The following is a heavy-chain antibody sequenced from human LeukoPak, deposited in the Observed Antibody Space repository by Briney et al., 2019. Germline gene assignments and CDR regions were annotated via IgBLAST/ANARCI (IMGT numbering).Heavy chain of an antibody. V-gene: IGHV4-30-2*01. J-gene: IGHJ4*02. Sequence: SETLSLTCTVSGGSISSGGYYWSWIRQPPGKGLEWIGYIYHSGSTYYNPSLKSRVTISVDRSKNQFSLKLSSVTAADTAVYYCARVPRQDGYYFDYWGQGTLVTVSS. CDR2: IYHSGST. CDR1: GGSISSGGYY. D-gene: IGHD5-24*01. CDR3: ARVPRQDGYYFDY.